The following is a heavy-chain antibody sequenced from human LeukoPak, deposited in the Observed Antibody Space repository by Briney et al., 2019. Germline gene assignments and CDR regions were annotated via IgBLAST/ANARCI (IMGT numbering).Heavy chain of an antibody. Sequence: SSETLSLTCTVCGGSISNYYWSWIRQPPGKGLEWIGYIVYRGSLDYSPSLQSRVTISVDASKSHLSLRLTSVTAADTAVYFCARGVVLGQDDAFDIWGRGTMVTVSS. V-gene: IGHV4-59*12. CDR3: ARGVVLGQDDAFDI. CDR2: IVYRGSL. CDR1: GGSISNYY. J-gene: IGHJ3*02. D-gene: IGHD3/OR15-3a*01.